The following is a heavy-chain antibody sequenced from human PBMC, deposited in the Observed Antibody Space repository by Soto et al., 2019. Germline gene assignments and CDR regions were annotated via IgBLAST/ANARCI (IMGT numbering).Heavy chain of an antibody. D-gene: IGHD5-12*01. CDR2: IYYSGST. CDR1: GGSISNYY. Sequence: SDTLSLTCIVSGGSISNYYWSWIRQPPGKGLEWIGYIYYSGSTNYNPSLKSRVTISLDTSKNQFSLKLSSVTAADTAVYYCARKRWLQPYDYWGQGTLVTASS. J-gene: IGHJ4*02. V-gene: IGHV4-59*08. CDR3: ARKRWLQPYDY.